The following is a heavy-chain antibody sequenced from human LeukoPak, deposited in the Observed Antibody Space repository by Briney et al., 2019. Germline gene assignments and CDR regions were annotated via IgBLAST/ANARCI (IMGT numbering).Heavy chain of an antibody. CDR3: ATRSRSYWYFDL. Sequence: TSETLSLTCTVSGSSISRYYWSWIRQPPGKGLEWIGYIDYSGSTNYNSSLKSRVSISVDTSKSQFSLRLRSVTAADTAVYYCATRSRSYWYFDLWGRGTLVTVSS. V-gene: IGHV4-59*03. D-gene: IGHD2-2*01. CDR2: IDYSGST. J-gene: IGHJ2*01. CDR1: GSSISRYY.